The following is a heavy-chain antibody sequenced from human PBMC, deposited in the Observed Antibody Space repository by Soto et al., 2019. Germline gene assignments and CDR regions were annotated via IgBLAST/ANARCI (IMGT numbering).Heavy chain of an antibody. CDR2: IYYTGST. J-gene: IGHJ4*02. CDR3: ARMTFDDYFDY. D-gene: IGHD2-21*02. CDR1: SGSISSGSYC. V-gene: IGHV4-61*01. Sequence: SQPLSLTCSVLSGSISSGSYCRSWIRQSPGKGLEWIGYIYYTGSTNYNPSLKSRVSISVDTSKNQFSLKLSSVTAADTAVYYCARMTFDDYFDYWGQGTLVTVSS.